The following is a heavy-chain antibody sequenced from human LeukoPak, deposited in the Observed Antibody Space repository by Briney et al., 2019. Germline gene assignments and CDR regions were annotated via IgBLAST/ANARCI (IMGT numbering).Heavy chain of an antibody. Sequence: SETLSLTCTVSGDSMSSYYWSWIRQPPGKGLEWIGYMFYSGNTKYNPSLKSRVTISVDTSKNQFSLKLSSVTAADTAVYYCARDDYGYFDFWGQGSLVTVSS. V-gene: IGHV4-59*01. J-gene: IGHJ4*02. CDR1: GDSMSSYY. CDR3: ARDDYGYFDF. D-gene: IGHD4/OR15-4a*01. CDR2: MFYSGNT.